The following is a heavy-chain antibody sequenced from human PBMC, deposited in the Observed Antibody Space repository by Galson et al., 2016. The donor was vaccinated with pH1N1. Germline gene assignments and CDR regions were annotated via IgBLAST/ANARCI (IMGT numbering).Heavy chain of an antibody. CDR3: ARDGIAAAGIRRDQYYFDY. J-gene: IGHJ4*02. Sequence: CAISGDSVSSNSAAWNWIRQSPSRGLEWLGRTYYRSKWYNDYAVSVKSRITINPDTSKNQFSLQLNSVTPEEPAVYYCARDGIAAAGIRRDQYYFDYWGQGTLVTVSS. D-gene: IGHD6-13*01. V-gene: IGHV6-1*01. CDR1: GDSVSSNSAA. CDR2: TYYRSKWYN.